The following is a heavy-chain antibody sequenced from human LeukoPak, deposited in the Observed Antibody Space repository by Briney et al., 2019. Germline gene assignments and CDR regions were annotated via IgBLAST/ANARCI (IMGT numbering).Heavy chain of an antibody. CDR3: ARLDSGSSLGH. J-gene: IGHJ4*02. CDR1: GGSFSGYY. Sequence: SETLSLTCAVYGGSFSGYYWTWIRQPPGKGLEWIGYIYYSGSTNYNPSLKSRVTISVDTSKNQFSLKLSSVTAADTAVYYCARLDSGSSLGHWGQGTLVTVSS. V-gene: IGHV4-59*01. CDR2: IYYSGST. D-gene: IGHD1-26*01.